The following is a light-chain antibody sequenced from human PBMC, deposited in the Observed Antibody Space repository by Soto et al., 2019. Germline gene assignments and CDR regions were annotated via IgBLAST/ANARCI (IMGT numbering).Light chain of an antibody. Sequence: QSVLTQPASVSGSPGQSITISCTGTSSDVGGYNYVSWYQHHPGKAPKLIIYEVSNLSSGVSNRLSGSKSANTASLTISGIQAEDEADYYCSSRSGRGTPGVFGGGSKLTV. CDR2: EVS. V-gene: IGLV2-14*01. J-gene: IGLJ3*02. CDR1: SSDVGGYNY. CDR3: SSRSGRGTPGV.